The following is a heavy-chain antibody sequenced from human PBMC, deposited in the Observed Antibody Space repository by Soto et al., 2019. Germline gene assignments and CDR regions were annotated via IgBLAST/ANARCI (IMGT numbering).Heavy chain of an antibody. Sequence: PSETLSLTCTVSGGSISTYYWSWIRQPPGKGLEWIGYIYYSGSTNYNPSLKSRVTISVDTSKNQFSLNLSSVTAADTAVYYCARRIYDRFGDYYYGMDVSGQGTTVTVSS. CDR1: GGSISTYY. CDR2: IYYSGST. V-gene: IGHV4-59*01. CDR3: ARRIYDRFGDYYYGMDV. D-gene: IGHD3-22*01. J-gene: IGHJ6*02.